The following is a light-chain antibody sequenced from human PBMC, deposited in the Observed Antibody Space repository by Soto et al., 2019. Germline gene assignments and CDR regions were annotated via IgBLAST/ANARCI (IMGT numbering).Light chain of an antibody. CDR1: QSVASRN. Sequence: EIVLTQSPGTLSLSPWERATLSCRASQSVASRNLAWYQQRSGQAPRLLIYGASTRATGIPARFSGSGSGTEFTLTINSLRSEDFAVYYCQQYGSSLRTFGQGTKVDIK. CDR3: QQYGSSLRT. J-gene: IGKJ1*01. V-gene: IGKV3-20*01. CDR2: GAS.